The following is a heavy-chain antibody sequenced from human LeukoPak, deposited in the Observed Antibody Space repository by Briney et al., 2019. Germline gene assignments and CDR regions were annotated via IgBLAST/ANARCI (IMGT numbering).Heavy chain of an antibody. J-gene: IGHJ3*02. CDR3: ARRMGGPFESAFDI. D-gene: IGHD2-15*01. CDR1: GFTVSSNY. CDR2: IYSGGST. V-gene: IGHV3-66*01. Sequence: PGGSLRLSCAASGFTVSSNYMSWVRQAPGKGLEGVAGIYSGGSTYYADSVKGRFTISRDNSKNTLYLQMNSLRAEDTAVYYCARRMGGPFESAFDIWGQGTMVTVSS.